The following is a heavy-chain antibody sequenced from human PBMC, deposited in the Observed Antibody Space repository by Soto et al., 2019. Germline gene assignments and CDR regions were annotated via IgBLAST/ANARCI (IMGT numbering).Heavy chain of an antibody. D-gene: IGHD3-10*01. CDR2: INHSGST. J-gene: IGHJ4*02. Sequence: PSETLSLTCAVYGGSFSGYYWSWIRQPPGKGLEWIGEINHSGSTNYYPSLKSRVTISVDTSKNQFSLKLSSVTAADTAVYYCATRMKEVYGSGSSTRFDYWGQGTLVTVSS. V-gene: IGHV4-34*01. CDR3: ATRMKEVYGSGSSTRFDY. CDR1: GGSFSGYY.